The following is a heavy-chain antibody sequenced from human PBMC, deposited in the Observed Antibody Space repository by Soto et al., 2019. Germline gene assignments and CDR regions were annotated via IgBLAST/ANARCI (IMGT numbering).Heavy chain of an antibody. V-gene: IGHV4-30-4*01. Sequence: SETLSLTCTVSGGSMSSYYWSWIRQPPGEGLEWIGHIFDSGTTYTNPSLRSQVAISLDTSKNHFSLTLSSVTAADTAVYYCARGPSGDKVHYWGQGALVTVSS. CDR1: GGSMSSYY. CDR3: ARGPSGDKVHY. J-gene: IGHJ4*02. CDR2: IFDSGTT. D-gene: IGHD7-27*01.